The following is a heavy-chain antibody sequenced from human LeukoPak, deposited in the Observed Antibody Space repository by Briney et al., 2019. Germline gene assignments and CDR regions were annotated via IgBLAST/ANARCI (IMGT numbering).Heavy chain of an antibody. V-gene: IGHV4-34*01. CDR3: ARDRQNNFDY. J-gene: IGHJ4*02. CDR2: INHSGST. CDR1: GGSFSGYY. Sequence: SETLSLTCAVYGGSFSGYYWSWIRQPPGKGLEWIGEINHSGSTNYNPSLKSRVTISVDTSKNQFSLKLSSVTAADTAVYYCARDRQNNFDYWGQGTLVTVSS. D-gene: IGHD1/OR15-1a*01.